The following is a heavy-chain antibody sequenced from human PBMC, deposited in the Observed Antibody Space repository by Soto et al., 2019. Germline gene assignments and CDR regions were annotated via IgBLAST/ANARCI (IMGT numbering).Heavy chain of an antibody. J-gene: IGHJ3*02. CDR3: ARRVAAAFDI. CDR1: GYSFTSYW. CDR2: IYPGDSDT. V-gene: IGHV5-51*01. D-gene: IGHD2-15*01. Sequence: PXESLTISFTGSGYSFTSYWIGWVRQMPGKGLEWMGIIYPGDSDTRYSPSFQGQVTISADKSISTAYLQWSSLKDSDTAMYYCARRVAAAFDIWGQGTMVTV.